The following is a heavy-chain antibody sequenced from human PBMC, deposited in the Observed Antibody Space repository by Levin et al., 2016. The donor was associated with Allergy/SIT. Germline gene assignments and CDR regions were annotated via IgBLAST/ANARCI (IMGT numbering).Heavy chain of an antibody. Sequence: WIRQPPGRGLEWVAFIRYDGSNKYYADSVKGRFTISRDNSKNTLYLQMNSLRAEDTAVYYCAKLRASEQWLVLGYYYGMDVWGQGTTVTVSS. CDR2: IRYDGSNK. CDR3: AKLRASEQWLVLGYYYGMDV. J-gene: IGHJ6*02. V-gene: IGHV3-30*02. D-gene: IGHD6-19*01.